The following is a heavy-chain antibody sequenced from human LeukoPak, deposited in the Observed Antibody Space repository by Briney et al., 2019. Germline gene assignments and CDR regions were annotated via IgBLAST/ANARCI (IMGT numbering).Heavy chain of an antibody. Sequence: GASVKVSCKASGYTFTGYYMHWVRQAPGQGLEWMGRINPNSGGTNYAQKFQGRVTMTRDTSISTAYMELSRLRSDDTAVYYCARVRLCCFWSVHDAFDIWGQGTMVTVSS. CDR3: ARVRLCCFWSVHDAFDI. J-gene: IGHJ3*02. D-gene: IGHD3-3*01. CDR1: GYTFTGYY. CDR2: INPNSGGT. V-gene: IGHV1-2*06.